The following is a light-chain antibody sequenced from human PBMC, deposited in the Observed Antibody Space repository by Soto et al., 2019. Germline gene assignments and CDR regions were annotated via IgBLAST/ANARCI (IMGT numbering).Light chain of an antibody. CDR3: CSYSGSNTIVV. CDR2: DVN. CDR1: SSDVGGYNF. V-gene: IGLV2-14*03. J-gene: IGLJ2*01. Sequence: QSVLTQPASVSGSPGQSITISCTGTSSDVGGYNFVSWYQQHPGKAPRLMIFDVNNRPSGVSTRFSGSQSGNTASLTISGLQAEDEADYYCCSYSGSNTIVVFGGGTKLTVL.